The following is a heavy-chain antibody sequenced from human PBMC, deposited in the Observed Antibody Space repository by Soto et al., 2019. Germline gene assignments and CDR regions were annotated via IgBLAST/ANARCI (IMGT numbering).Heavy chain of an antibody. CDR3: ARDLGEVSAF. J-gene: IGHJ4*02. CDR1: GFTFSSST. V-gene: IGHV3-21*06. D-gene: IGHD3-10*01. Sequence: GSLRLSCAASGFTFSSSTMSWVRQPPGKGLEWVSAISSSSSYIYYADSLKGRLTISRDNAKNSLYLQMHNLRAEDTALYYCARDLGEVSAFWGQGNLVTVSS. CDR2: ISSSSSYI.